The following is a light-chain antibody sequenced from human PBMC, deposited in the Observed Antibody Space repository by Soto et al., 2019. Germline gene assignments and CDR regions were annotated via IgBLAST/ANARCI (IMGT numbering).Light chain of an antibody. V-gene: IGKV1-39*01. J-gene: IGKJ3*01. CDR1: ESIRTY. Sequence: DIQMTQSPSSLSASVGDRVTITCRASESIRTYLNWYRQKPGKVPDLLIYAASSLQSGVPSRFSGSGSGTEFTLTISTLQREDSATYYCQQNYSTPFTFGPGTKVAIK. CDR2: AAS. CDR3: QQNYSTPFT.